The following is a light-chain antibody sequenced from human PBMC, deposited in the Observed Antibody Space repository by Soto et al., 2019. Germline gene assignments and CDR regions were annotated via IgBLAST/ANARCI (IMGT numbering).Light chain of an antibody. CDR2: GVT. CDR3: FSHRGGDSHV. Sequence: QPALTQPASVSGSPGQSITISCTGTSSDVGAYNYVSWYQQYPGKAPKLMIYGVTNRPSGVPNRFSGSKTGNTASLTISGLQAEDEADYYCFSHRGGDSHVFGTGTKVTVL. J-gene: IGLJ1*01. CDR1: SSDVGAYNY. V-gene: IGLV2-14*01.